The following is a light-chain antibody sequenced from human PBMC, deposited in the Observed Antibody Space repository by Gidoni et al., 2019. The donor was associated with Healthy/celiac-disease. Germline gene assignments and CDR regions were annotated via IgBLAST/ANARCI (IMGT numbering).Light chain of an antibody. V-gene: IGKV3-11*01. CDR3: QQRSNWPPLT. CDR1: QSVSSY. CDR2: AAS. Sequence: ENVLTQSTATLSLSPGERATLSDMDSQSVSSYLAWYQQKPGQAPRLLIYAASTRATGIPASFSGSGSGTDFTLTISSLEPEDFAVYYCQQRSNWPPLTFGGGTKVEIK. J-gene: IGKJ4*01.